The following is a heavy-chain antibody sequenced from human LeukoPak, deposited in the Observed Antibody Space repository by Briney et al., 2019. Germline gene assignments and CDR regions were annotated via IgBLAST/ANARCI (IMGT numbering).Heavy chain of an antibody. CDR3: AKDGVVLRFLEWIGLYYYYMDV. V-gene: IGHV3-23*01. J-gene: IGHJ6*03. D-gene: IGHD3-3*01. CDR2: ISGSGGST. Sequence: GGSLRLSCAASGFTFSSYAMSWVRQAPGKGLEWVSAISGSGGSTYYADSVKGRFTISRGNSKNTLYLQMNSLRAEDTAVYYCAKDGVVLRFLEWIGLYYYYMDVWGKGTTVTVSS. CDR1: GFTFSSYA.